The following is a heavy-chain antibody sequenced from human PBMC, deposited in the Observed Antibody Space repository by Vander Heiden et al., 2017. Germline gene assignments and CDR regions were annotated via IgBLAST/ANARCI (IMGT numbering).Heavy chain of an antibody. CDR3: AREGYSNSLDY. J-gene: IGHJ4*02. V-gene: IGHV3-33*01. Sequence: QVQLVESGGGVVQPGRSLRLSCAASGFTFSSYGMHWVRQAPGKGLEWVAVIWYDGSNKYYADSVKGRFTISRDNSKNTLYLQMNSLRAEDTAVYYCAREGYSNSLDYWGQGTLVTVSS. CDR1: GFTFSSYG. D-gene: IGHD4-4*01. CDR2: IWYDGSNK.